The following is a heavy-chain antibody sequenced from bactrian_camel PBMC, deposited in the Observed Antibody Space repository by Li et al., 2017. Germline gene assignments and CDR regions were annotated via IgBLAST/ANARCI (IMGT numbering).Heavy chain of an antibody. J-gene: IGHJ6*01. Sequence: QVQLVESGGGSVQAGETLRLSCTASRFTFDDSDMGRYRQAPGNECELVSTISVDGSTYYADSVKGRFTLSQDNAKNTVYLQMNSLKPEDTAMYYCANSGYQLVRFGYFGYWGQGTQVTVS. CDR1: RFTFDDSD. CDR2: ISVDGST. V-gene: IGHV3S63*01. CDR3: ANSGYQLVRFGYFGY. D-gene: IGHD6*01.